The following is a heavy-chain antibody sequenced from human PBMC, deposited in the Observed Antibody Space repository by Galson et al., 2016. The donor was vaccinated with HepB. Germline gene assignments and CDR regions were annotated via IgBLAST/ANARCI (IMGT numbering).Heavy chain of an antibody. D-gene: IGHD2-8*01. J-gene: IGHJ3*02. CDR2: IYPGDSDT. CDR1: GYTFRNYW. CDR3: AKAVTNRGDGVHI. Sequence: SGAEVKKPGESLKISCKASGYTFRNYWIEWVRQMPGKGLELMGIIYPGDSDTRYSPSFQGQVTISVDKSISTAYLQWSSLKASDTAIYYCAKAVTNRGDGVHIWGQGTKVTVSS. V-gene: IGHV5-51*01.